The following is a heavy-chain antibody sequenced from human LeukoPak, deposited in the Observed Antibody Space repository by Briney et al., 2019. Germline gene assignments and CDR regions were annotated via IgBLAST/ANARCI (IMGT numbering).Heavy chain of an antibody. Sequence: GGSLRLSCAASGFTFSSYAMSWVRQAPGKGLEWVSAISGSGGSTYYTDSVKGRFTISRDNSKNTLHLQMSSLRAEDTALYYCVKDRCDRTTCPEVWGQGTLVTVSS. J-gene: IGHJ4*02. CDR2: ISGSGGST. V-gene: IGHV3-23*01. D-gene: IGHD2-2*01. CDR1: GFTFSSYA. CDR3: VKDRCDRTTCPEV.